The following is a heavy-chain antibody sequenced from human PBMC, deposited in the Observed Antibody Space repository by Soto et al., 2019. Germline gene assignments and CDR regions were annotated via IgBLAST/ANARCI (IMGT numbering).Heavy chain of an antibody. J-gene: IGHJ2*01. CDR3: ARDPFGRAVTSSTMYWYFDL. CDR2: IYHSGST. D-gene: IGHD2-2*01. V-gene: IGHV4-4*02. Sequence: TSETLSLTCAVSGGSISSSNWWSWVRQPPGKGLEWIGEIYHSGSTNYNPSLKSRVTISVDKSKNQFSLKLSSVTAADTAVYYCARDPFGRAVTSSTMYWYFDLWGRGTLVTVSS. CDR1: GGSISSSNW.